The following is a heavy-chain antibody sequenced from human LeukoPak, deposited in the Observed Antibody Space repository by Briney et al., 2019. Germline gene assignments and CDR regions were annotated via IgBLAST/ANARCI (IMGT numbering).Heavy chain of an antibody. CDR2: INPSGGST. J-gene: IGHJ6*02. CDR1: GYTFTSYY. CDR3: ARDTLGYCSSTSCSRLGGHYYYYGMDV. D-gene: IGHD2-2*01. Sequence: GASVKVSCKASGYTFTSYYMHWVRQAPGQGLEWMGIINPSGGSTSYAQKFQGRVTMTRDTSTSTVYMELSSLRSEDTAVYYCARDTLGYCSSTSCSRLGGHYYYYGMDVWRQGTTVTVSS. V-gene: IGHV1-46*01.